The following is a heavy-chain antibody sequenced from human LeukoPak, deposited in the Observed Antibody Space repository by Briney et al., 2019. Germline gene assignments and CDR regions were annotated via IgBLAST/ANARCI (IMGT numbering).Heavy chain of an antibody. D-gene: IGHD3-22*01. J-gene: IGHJ3*02. V-gene: IGHV1-18*01. CDR3: ARGWDSSGLNDAFDI. CDR1: GYTFTSYG. Sequence: GASVRVSCKASGYTFTSYGISWVRQAPGQGLEWMGWISAYNGNTNYAQKLQGRVTMTTDTSTSTAYMELRSLRSDDTAVYYCARGWDSSGLNDAFDIWGQGTMVTVSS. CDR2: ISAYNGNT.